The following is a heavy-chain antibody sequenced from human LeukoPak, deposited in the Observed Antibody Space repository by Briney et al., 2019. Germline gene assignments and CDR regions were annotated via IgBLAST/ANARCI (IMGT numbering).Heavy chain of an antibody. CDR1: GFTFRNYV. D-gene: IGHD5-12*01. Sequence: PGGSLRLSCSASGFTFRNYVMHWVRQAPGKGLEFVSGINSDGGDIHYADSVKDRFIISRDNFKTTLYLQMSSLRPEDTAVYYCVVPLSGYADGYDYWGQGTLVAVSS. J-gene: IGHJ4*02. CDR2: INSDGGDI. V-gene: IGHV3-64D*09. CDR3: VVPLSGYADGYDY.